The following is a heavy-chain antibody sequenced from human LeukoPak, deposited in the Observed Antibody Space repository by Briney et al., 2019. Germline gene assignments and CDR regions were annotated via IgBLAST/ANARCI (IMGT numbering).Heavy chain of an antibody. J-gene: IGHJ6*02. Sequence: SVKVSCKASGGTFSSYAISWVRQAPGQGLEWMGGIIPIFGTANYAQKFQGRVTMTRDTSTSTVYMELSSLRSEDTAVYYCAGGRGSSWYMYGMDVWGQGTTVTVSS. CDR1: GGTFSSYA. CDR2: IIPIFGTA. CDR3: AGGRGSSWYMYGMDV. V-gene: IGHV1-69*05. D-gene: IGHD6-13*01.